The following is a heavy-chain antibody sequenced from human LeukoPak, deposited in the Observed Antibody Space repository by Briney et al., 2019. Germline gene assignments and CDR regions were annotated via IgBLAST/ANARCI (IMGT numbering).Heavy chain of an antibody. J-gene: IGHJ4*02. D-gene: IGHD2-15*01. CDR3: ANSAVVVAATLDY. CDR1: GFTFSSYG. CDR2: IRYDGSNK. Sequence: GGSLRLSCAASGFTFSSYGMHWVRQAPGKGLEWVAFIRYDGSNKYYADSVKGRFTISRDNSKNTLYLQMSSLRAEDTAVYYCANSAVVVAATLDYWGQGTLVTVSS. V-gene: IGHV3-30*02.